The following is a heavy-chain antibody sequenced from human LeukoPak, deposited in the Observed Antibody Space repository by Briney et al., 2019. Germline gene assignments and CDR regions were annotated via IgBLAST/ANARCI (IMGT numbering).Heavy chain of an antibody. V-gene: IGHV4-34*01. CDR1: GGSFSGYY. CDR2: INNSGST. D-gene: IGHD3-3*01. CDR3: ARGRITIFGVVIIHPRGSYMDV. J-gene: IGHJ6*03. Sequence: ETLSLTCAVYGGSFSGYYWSWLRQPPGKGVEWIGEINNSGSTNYNPSLKSRVTISVDTSKTQFSLKLTSLPAADTAVYYSARGRITIFGVVIIHPRGSYMDVWGKGTTVTVSS.